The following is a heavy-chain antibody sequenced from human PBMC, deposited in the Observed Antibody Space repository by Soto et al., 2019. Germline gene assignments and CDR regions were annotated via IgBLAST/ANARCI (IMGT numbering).Heavy chain of an antibody. V-gene: IGHV1-8*01. D-gene: IGHD6-13*01. CDR2: MNPNSGNT. Sequence: ASVKVSCKASGYTFTSYDINWVRQATGQGLEWMGWMNPNSGNTGYAQKFQGRVTMTRNTSISTAYMELSRLRSEDTAVYYCARGNRELVQTWFDPWGKGTLVTVSS. CDR3: ARGNRELVQTWFDP. J-gene: IGHJ5*02. CDR1: GYTFTSYD.